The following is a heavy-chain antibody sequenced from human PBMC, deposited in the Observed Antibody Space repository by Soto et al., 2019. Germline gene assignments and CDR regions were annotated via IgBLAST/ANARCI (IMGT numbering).Heavy chain of an antibody. CDR1: GGTFSSYA. CDR2: IIPIFGTA. J-gene: IGHJ5*02. Sequence: SVKVSCKASGGTFSSYAISWVRQAPGQGLEWMGGIIPIFGTANYAQKFQGRVTITADESTSTAYMELSSLRSEDTAVYYCARDREYYYDSSGYHYGWFDPWGQGTLVTVS. CDR3: ARDREYYYDSSGYHYGWFDP. V-gene: IGHV1-69*13. D-gene: IGHD3-22*01.